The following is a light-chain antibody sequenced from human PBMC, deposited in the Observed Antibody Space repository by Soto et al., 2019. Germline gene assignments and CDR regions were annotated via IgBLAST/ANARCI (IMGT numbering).Light chain of an antibody. CDR3: AAWGDSLNGDV. V-gene: IGLV1-44*01. Sequence: QSVLTQPPSASGTPGQRVTISCSGSSSNIGSNTVSWYQQLPGTAPKLLIYSNNQRPSGVPDRFSGSKSGTSASLAISGPQFGDGADYYRAAWGDSLNGDVFGAGTKVTVL. CDR1: SSNIGSNT. CDR2: SNN. J-gene: IGLJ1*01.